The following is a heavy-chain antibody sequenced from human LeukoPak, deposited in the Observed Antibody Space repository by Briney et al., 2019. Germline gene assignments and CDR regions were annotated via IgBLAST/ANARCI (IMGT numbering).Heavy chain of an antibody. CDR2: ISHDATEK. V-gene: IGHV3-30*18. CDR3: AKGDGSGRQYMFRNIDH. J-gene: IGHJ4*02. D-gene: IGHD3-10*01. CDR1: GFTFSSFG. Sequence: GGSLRLSCAASGFTFSSFGMHWVRQAPGKGLEWVAGISHDATEKYYGDSVKGRFTISRDNSKNTLDLQMNSLRVEDTAVYHCAKGDGSGRQYMFRNIDHWGQGILVSVS.